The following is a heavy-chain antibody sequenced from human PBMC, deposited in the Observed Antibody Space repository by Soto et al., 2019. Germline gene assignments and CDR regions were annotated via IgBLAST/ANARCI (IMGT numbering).Heavy chain of an antibody. V-gene: IGHV1-18*01. CDR3: ARGGYYDSSGAQNYHYYGMNV. CDR2: ISPYSDET. Sequence: QAQLVQSGAEEKKPGASVRVSCKATGYTFSSYAISWVRQAPGQGLELLRWISPYSDETQYAQKTQGRVFMTIDRSARTAYLDLRSLRSDDTAVYYCARGGYYDSSGAQNYHYYGMNVWGQGTTVTVSS. D-gene: IGHD3-22*01. J-gene: IGHJ6*02. CDR1: GYTFSSYA.